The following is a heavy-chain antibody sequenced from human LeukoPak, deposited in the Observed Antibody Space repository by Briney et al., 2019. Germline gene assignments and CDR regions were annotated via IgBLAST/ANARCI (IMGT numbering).Heavy chain of an antibody. V-gene: IGHV3-48*02. CDR1: GFTFSSYS. CDR3: ARDGGYCSSTNCHLDY. J-gene: IGHJ4*02. CDR2: ISSSSSTI. D-gene: IGHD2-2*01. Sequence: GGSLRLSCAASGFTFSSYSMNWVRQAPGKGLEWVSYISSSSSTIYYADSAKGRFIISRDNAKKSLYLHMNSLRDEDTAVYYCARDGGYCSSTNCHLDYWGQGTLVTVSS.